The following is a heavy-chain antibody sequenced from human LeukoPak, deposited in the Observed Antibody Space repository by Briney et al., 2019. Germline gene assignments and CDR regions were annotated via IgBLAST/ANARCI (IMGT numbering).Heavy chain of an antibody. V-gene: IGHV3-23*01. CDR2: ISGSGGST. Sequence: GGSLRLSCAASGFTFSGYAMSWVRQAPGKGLEWVSAISGSGGSTYYADSVKGRFTISRDNSKNTLYLQMNSLRAEDTAVYYCAKDTMEQWLVDYWGQGTLATVSS. CDR1: GFTFSGYA. J-gene: IGHJ4*02. D-gene: IGHD6-19*01. CDR3: AKDTMEQWLVDY.